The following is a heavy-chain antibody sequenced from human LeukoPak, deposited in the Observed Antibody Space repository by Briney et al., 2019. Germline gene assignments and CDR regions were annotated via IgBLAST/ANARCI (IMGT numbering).Heavy chain of an antibody. CDR3: ARSIVGVRKRNDY. CDR1: GYTFTSYD. Sequence: ASVKVSCKASGYTFTSYDIIWVRQASGQGRERMGWMNPNIGHTGYAQKFQGRVTMTRTTSISTAYMELTSLTSEDSAVYYCARSIVGVRKRNDYWGQGTLVTVSS. V-gene: IGHV1-8*01. CDR2: MNPNIGHT. J-gene: IGHJ4*02. D-gene: IGHD1-26*01.